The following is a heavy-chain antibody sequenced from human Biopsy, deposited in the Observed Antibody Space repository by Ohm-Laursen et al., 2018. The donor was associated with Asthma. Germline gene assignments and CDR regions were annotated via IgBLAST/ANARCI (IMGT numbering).Heavy chain of an antibody. J-gene: IGHJ6*02. D-gene: IGHD3-10*01. CDR2: ISVYNGNT. V-gene: IGHV1-18*01. CDR1: GYTFNSAG. Sequence: SSVKVSCKTSGYTFNSAGITWVRQAPGQGLEWMGWISVYNGNTKVAQKLQNRVTMITDASTSTAYMELRSLRSDDTAVYFCARAVDYSHYYGIDVWGQGTTVTVS. CDR3: ARAVDYSHYYGIDV.